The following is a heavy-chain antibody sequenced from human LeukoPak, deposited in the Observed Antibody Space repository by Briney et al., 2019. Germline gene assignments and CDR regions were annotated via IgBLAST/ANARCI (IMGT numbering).Heavy chain of an antibody. CDR2: MNPHSGGT. CDR1: GYTFTRYY. D-gene: IGHD2-2*01. Sequence: GASVKVSCKASGYTFTRYYIHWVRQAPGQGLEWLGWMNPHSGGTNYAQNFWGRVTMTTDTSINTAYMELTGLTPDDTALYYCARAQRTISGMDVWGQGTTVAVSS. V-gene: IGHV1-2*02. J-gene: IGHJ6*02. CDR3: ARAQRTISGMDV.